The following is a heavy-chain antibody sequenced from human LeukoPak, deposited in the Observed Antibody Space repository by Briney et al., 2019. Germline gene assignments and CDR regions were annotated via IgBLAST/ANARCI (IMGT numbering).Heavy chain of an antibody. CDR1: GGSISSNSYY. D-gene: IGHD5-24*01. J-gene: IGHJ4*02. CDR2: IYYSGST. V-gene: IGHV4-39*07. CDR3: AREAEMATLFLGRWDYFDY. Sequence: KPSETLSLTCTVSGGSISSNSYYWGWIRQPPGKGLEWIGSIYYSGSTYYNPSLKSRVTISVDTSKNQFSLKLSSVTAADTAVYYCAREAEMATLFLGRWDYFDYWGQGTLVTVSS.